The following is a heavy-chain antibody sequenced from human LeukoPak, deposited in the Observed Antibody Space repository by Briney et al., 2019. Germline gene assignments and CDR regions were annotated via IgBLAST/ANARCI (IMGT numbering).Heavy chain of an antibody. D-gene: IGHD6-13*01. V-gene: IGHV3-9*01. Sequence: GGSLRLSCAASGFTFDDYAMHWVRQAPGKGLEWVSGISWNSGSIGYADSLKGRFTISRDNAKNSLYLQMNSLRAEDTALYYCAKDYGYSSSWLDYWGQGTLVTVSS. CDR1: GFTFDDYA. CDR2: ISWNSGSI. CDR3: AKDYGYSSSWLDY. J-gene: IGHJ4*02.